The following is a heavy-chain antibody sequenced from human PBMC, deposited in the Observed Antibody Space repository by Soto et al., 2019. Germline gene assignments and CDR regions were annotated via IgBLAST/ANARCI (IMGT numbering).Heavy chain of an antibody. CDR2: TSYDASHK. J-gene: IGHJ6*02. D-gene: IGHD3-10*01. V-gene: IGHV3-30*18. CDR1: GFTFSNYG. Sequence: QVQLVESGGGVVQPGRSLRLSCAASGFTFSNYGMHWVRQAPGKGLEWVAVTSYDASHKYYADSVKGRFTISRDNSKNTLYLQMNSLRAEDSAVYYCAKDIALVRGIIIDMDVWGQGTTVTVSS. CDR3: AKDIALVRGIIIDMDV.